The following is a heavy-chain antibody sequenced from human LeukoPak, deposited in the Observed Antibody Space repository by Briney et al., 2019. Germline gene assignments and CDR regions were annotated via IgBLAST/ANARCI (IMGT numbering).Heavy chain of an antibody. V-gene: IGHV3-48*01. J-gene: IGHJ3*02. CDR1: GFPFSSYS. Sequence: GSLRLSCAASGFPFSSYSMNWVRPAPGKGLEWVSYISSSSSTIYYADSVKGRFTISRDNAKNSLYLQMNSLRAEDTAVYYCARDASVVPAAIAFDIWGQGTMVTASS. CDR2: ISSSSSTI. D-gene: IGHD2-2*01. CDR3: ARDASVVPAAIAFDI.